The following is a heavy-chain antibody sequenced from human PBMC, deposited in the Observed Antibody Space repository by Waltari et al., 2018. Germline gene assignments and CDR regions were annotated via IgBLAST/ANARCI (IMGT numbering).Heavy chain of an antibody. V-gene: IGHV4-4*07. CDR1: GAPMTNYS. Sequence: QVQLQESGPGLVKPSETLSLTCPVSGAPMTNYSWSWIRLPAGRGLEWIGRVFTDGKTHYAASLRSRVTMSMDTSKDQFSLKLTSVTAADTALYYCARAQEGHDAFDFWGQGTMVTVSS. CDR3: ARAQEGHDAFDF. CDR2: VFTDGKT. J-gene: IGHJ3*01.